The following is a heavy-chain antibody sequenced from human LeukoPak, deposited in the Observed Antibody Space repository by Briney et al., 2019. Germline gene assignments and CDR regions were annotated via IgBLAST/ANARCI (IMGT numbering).Heavy chain of an antibody. D-gene: IGHD3-3*01. CDR2: IYPGDSDT. CDR1: GYSFTSYW. Sequence: GESLKISCKGSGYSFTSYWIGWVRQMPGKGLEWMGIIYPGDSDTRYSPSFQSQVTISADKSISTAYLQWSSLKASDTAMYYCARRITIFGVVNYFDYWGQGTLVTVSS. V-gene: IGHV5-51*01. J-gene: IGHJ4*02. CDR3: ARRITIFGVVNYFDY.